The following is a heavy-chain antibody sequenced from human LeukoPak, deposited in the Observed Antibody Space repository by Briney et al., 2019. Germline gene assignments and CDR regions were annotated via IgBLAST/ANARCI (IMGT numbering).Heavy chain of an antibody. CDR2: IYHSGST. V-gene: IGHV4-38-2*01. J-gene: IGHJ3*02. Sequence: SETLSLTCAVSGYSISSGYYWGWIRQPPGKGLEWIGSIYHSGSTYYNPSLKSRVTISVDTSKNQFSLKLSSVTAADTAVYYCASPQTAAYYYGSGSLFAGAFDIRGQGTMVTVSS. D-gene: IGHD3-10*01. CDR1: GYSISSGYY. CDR3: ASPQTAAYYYGSGSLFAGAFDI.